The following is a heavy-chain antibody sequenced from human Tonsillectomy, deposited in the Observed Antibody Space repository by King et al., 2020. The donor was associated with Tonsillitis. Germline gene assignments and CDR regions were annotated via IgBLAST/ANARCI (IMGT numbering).Heavy chain of an antibody. J-gene: IGHJ4*02. Sequence: QLQESGPRLVKPSGTLSLTCAVSGGSVTSINWWSWVRQPPGKGQEWIGEIFHNGRTTYNPSLESRVSMSVDKSKNQFSLKLSSVTAADTAVYYCASSPTPYYFDFWGRGTLAT. CDR2: IFHNGRT. D-gene: IGHD6-6*01. CDR3: ASSPTPYYFDF. V-gene: IGHV4-4*02. CDR1: GGSVTSINW.